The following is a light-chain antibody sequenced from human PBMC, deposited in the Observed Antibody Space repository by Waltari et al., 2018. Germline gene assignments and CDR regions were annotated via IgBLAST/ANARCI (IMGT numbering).Light chain of an antibody. Sequence: QSVLTQPPSASGTPGQRVTISCSGSSSNIGSNYVYWYQQLPGTAPKLLRYRNKQLPSGGPDRVAGSKSGTSAALAISGLRSEDEADYYCAAWDDSLSGVVVGGGTKLTVL. CDR2: RNK. J-gene: IGLJ2*01. CDR1: SSNIGSNY. CDR3: AAWDDSLSGVV. V-gene: IGLV1-47*01.